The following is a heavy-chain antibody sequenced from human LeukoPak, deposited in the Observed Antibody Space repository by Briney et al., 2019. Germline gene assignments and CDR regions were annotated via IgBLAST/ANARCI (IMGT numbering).Heavy chain of an antibody. CDR1: GGSISSGGYY. CDR2: ISYSGST. CDR3: ARARGSGSAPSHYYMDV. D-gene: IGHD1-26*01. J-gene: IGHJ6*03. V-gene: IGHV4-31*03. Sequence: SQTLSLTCTVSGGSISSGGYYWNWIRQHPGKGLEWIGYISYSGSTYYNPSLESRLTISVDTSKNQFSLKLSSVTAADTAVYYCARARGSGSAPSHYYMDVWGKGTTVTVSS.